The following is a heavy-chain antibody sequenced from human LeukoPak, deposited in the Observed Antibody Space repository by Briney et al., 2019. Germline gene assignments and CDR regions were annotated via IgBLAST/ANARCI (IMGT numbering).Heavy chain of an antibody. CDR1: GFTFSTYG. Sequence: GGSLRLSCAASGFTFSTYGIHWVRQAPGKGLEWVAFIRYDGSNKYYADSVKGRFTISRDNSKNTLYLQMNSLRAEDTAVYYCARHSGALGTAPFWGFDPWGQGTLVTVSS. CDR2: IRYDGSNK. J-gene: IGHJ5*02. CDR3: ARHSGALGTAPFWGFDP. D-gene: IGHD3-16*01. V-gene: IGHV3-30*02.